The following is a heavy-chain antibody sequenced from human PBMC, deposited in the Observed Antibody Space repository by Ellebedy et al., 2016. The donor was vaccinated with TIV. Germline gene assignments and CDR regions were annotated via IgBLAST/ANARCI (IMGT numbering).Heavy chain of an antibody. J-gene: IGHJ4*02. D-gene: IGHD1-14*01. CDR2: FSDST. CDR1: GLTFSSFA. V-gene: IGHV3-23*01. CDR3: AKGRPGTYIHHAFDY. Sequence: GESLKISCAASGLTFSSFAMSWVRQAPGKGLEWVSHFSDSTYYADSVKGRFTISRDNSKNTLYLQMNSLRVEDAAIYYCAKGRPGTYIHHAFDYWGQGTLVTVSS.